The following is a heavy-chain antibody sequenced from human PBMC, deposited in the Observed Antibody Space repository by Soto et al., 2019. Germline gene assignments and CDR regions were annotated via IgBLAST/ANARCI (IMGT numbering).Heavy chain of an antibody. Sequence: SETLSLTCTISGGSISVYYWSWIRQPPGQALEWIGYIYDSGSPYYNPSLRSRVIISADTSKNQISLKLTSAPAADTAVYYCARGVGSSPPRYWGRGTLVTVSS. CDR1: GGSISVYY. D-gene: IGHD1-26*01. CDR2: IYDSGSP. J-gene: IGHJ4*02. V-gene: IGHV4-59*01. CDR3: ARGVGSSPPRY.